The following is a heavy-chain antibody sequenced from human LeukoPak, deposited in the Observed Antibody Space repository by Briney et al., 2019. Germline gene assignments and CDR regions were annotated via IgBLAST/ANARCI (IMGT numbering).Heavy chain of an antibody. Sequence: RSLRLSCAASGFTFSSYAMHWVRQAPGKGLEWVAVISYDGSNKYYADSVKGRFTISRDNSKNTLYLQMNSLRAEDTAVYYCASGGDSSWGQGTLVTVSS. CDR2: ISYDGSNK. CDR1: GFTFSSYA. D-gene: IGHD5-18*01. CDR3: ASGGDSS. V-gene: IGHV3-30-3*01. J-gene: IGHJ5*02.